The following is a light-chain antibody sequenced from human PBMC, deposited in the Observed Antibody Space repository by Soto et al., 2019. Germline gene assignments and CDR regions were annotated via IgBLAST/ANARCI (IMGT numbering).Light chain of an antibody. CDR1: QGISSR. CDR2: AAS. Sequence: DIQMTQSPSSVSASVGDRVSITCRASQGISSRLAWYQQKPGKAPNLLIYAASSLQSGVPSRFSGSGSETHFTLTIGGLQPEDFAPYYCQQSNSFPLSFGGGTKVEIK. J-gene: IGKJ4*01. V-gene: IGKV1-12*01. CDR3: QQSNSFPLS.